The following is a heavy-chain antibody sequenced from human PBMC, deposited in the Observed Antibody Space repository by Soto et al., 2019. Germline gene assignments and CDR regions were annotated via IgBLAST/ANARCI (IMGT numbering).Heavy chain of an antibody. J-gene: IGHJ4*02. V-gene: IGHV4-39*01. D-gene: IGHD3-22*01. Sequence: QLQLQESGPGLVKSSETLSLTCTVTGGSITSSSYYWGWIRQPPGKGLEWIGSIYYSGSTYYNPSLKSRVSMSVDTSKNQFSLKLSPVTAADTAVYHCARQGAYFHESSGYEFDYWGQGTLVTVSS. CDR3: ARQGAYFHESSGYEFDY. CDR1: GGSITSSSYY. CDR2: IYYSGST.